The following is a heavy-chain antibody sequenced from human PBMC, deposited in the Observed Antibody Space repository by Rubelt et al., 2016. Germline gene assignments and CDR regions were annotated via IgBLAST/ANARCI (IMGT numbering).Heavy chain of an antibody. Sequence: VSVIYSGGSTYYADSVKGRFTISRDNSKNTLYLQMNSLRAEDTAVYYCARESSSGEAARWGQGTLVTVSS. CDR2: IYSGGST. J-gene: IGHJ4*02. D-gene: IGHD3-16*01. CDR3: ARESSSGEAAR. V-gene: IGHV3-53*05.